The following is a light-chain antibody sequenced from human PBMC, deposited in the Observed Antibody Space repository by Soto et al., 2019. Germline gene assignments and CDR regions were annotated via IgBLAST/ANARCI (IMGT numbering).Light chain of an antibody. J-gene: IGLJ1*01. Sequence: QSVLTQPASVSGSPGQSITISCTGTSSDVGSYHYVSWFQQHPGKAPKLIIFEVSDRPSGVSTRFSGSKSGGTASLTISGLQADDEADYYCSSYTSGRDVYVFGGGTKVTVL. CDR3: SSYTSGRDVYV. CDR2: EVS. V-gene: IGLV2-14*01. CDR1: SSDVGSYHY.